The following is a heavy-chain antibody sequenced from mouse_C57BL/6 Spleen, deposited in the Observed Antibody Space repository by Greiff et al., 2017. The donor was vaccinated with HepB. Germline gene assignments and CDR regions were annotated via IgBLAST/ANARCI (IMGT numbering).Heavy chain of an antibody. Sequence: VQLQQSGAELARPGASVKMSCKASGYTFTSYTMHWVKQRPGQGLEWIGYINPSSGYTKYNQKFKDKATLTADKSSSTAYMQLSSLTSEYSAVYYFARSKLTGTNFDYWGQGATLTVSS. J-gene: IGHJ2*01. CDR3: ARSKLTGTNFDY. CDR1: GYTFTSYT. D-gene: IGHD4-1*01. CDR2: INPSSGYT. V-gene: IGHV1-4*01.